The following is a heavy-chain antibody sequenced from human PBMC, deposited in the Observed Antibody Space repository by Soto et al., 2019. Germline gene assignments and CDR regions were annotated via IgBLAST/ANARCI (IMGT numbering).Heavy chain of an antibody. V-gene: IGHV1-18*01. D-gene: IGHD3-22*01. CDR3: ARERRYYYDSSGYYNDP. J-gene: IGHJ5*02. Sequence: GASVKVSCKASGYTFTSSGISWVRQAPGQGLEWMGWISAYNGNTNYAQKLQGRVTMTTDTSTSTAYMELRSLRSDDTAVYYCARERRYYYDSSGYYNDPWGQGTLVTVSS. CDR1: GYTFTSSG. CDR2: ISAYNGNT.